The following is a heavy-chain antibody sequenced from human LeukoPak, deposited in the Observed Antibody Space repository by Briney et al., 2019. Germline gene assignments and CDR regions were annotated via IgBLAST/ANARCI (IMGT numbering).Heavy chain of an antibody. CDR3: ARQGPGGRAFDI. CDR2: INHSGST. D-gene: IGHD1-14*01. CDR1: GGSFSGYY. Sequence: SETLSLTCAVYGGSFSGYYWSWIRQPPGKGLEWIGEINHSGSTNYNPSLKSRVTISVDTSKNQFSLKLSSVIAADTAVYYCARQGPGGRAFDIWGQGTMVTVSS. V-gene: IGHV4-34*01. J-gene: IGHJ3*02.